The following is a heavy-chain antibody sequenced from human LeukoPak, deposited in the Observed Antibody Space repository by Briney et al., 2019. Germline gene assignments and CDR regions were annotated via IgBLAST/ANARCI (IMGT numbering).Heavy chain of an antibody. J-gene: IGHJ5*02. V-gene: IGHV4-39*01. Sequence: PSETLSLTCTVSGGSISSTSYYWGWIRQPPGQGLEWIGTIYYDGDTYHNASLKSRVTISVDTSKNQFSLKLSSVTAADTAVYYCARHGIYYGLGSSYGLPNWFDPWGQGTLVTVSS. CDR3: ARHGIYYGLGSSYGLPNWFDP. D-gene: IGHD3-10*01. CDR2: IYYDGDT. CDR1: GGSISSTSYY.